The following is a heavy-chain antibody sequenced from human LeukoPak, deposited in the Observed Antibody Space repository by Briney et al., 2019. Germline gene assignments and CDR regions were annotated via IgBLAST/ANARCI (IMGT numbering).Heavy chain of an antibody. CDR1: GGSISSYY. CDR3: ARIMGDSSGYYYYDY. J-gene: IGHJ4*02. D-gene: IGHD3-22*01. CDR2: IYYGGST. V-gene: IGHV4-59*01. Sequence: SETLSLTCTVSGGSISSYYWSWIRQPPGKGLEWIGYIYYGGSTNYNPSLKSRVTISVDTSKNQFSPKLSSVTAADTAVYYCARIMGDSSGYYYYDYWGQGTLVTVSS.